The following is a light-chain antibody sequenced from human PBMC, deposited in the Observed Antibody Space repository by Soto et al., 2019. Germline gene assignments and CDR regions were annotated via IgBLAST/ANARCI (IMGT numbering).Light chain of an antibody. CDR1: PLPKQF. V-gene: IGLV3-25*02. CDR3: QSADYSGTYVV. J-gene: IGLJ2*01. CDR2: XXX. Sequence: SYELTQPPSVSVSPGQTAEITCSGDPLPKQFAYWYQRKPGQAPLLVISXXXXRPSGIXXXXXXXSSGTTVTLTVSGVQAXXXXXXXCQSADYSGTYVVFGGGTKLTVL.